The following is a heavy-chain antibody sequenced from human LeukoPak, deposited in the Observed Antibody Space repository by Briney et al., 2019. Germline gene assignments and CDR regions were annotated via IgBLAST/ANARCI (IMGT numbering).Heavy chain of an antibody. J-gene: IGHJ3*02. CDR2: IGSSGSYI. V-gene: IGHV3-21*04. CDR3: ASFPEYASGYAFDI. Sequence: GGSLRLSCAASGFTFSSYHMNWVRQAPGKGLEWVSSIGSSGSYIYYADSLTGRFTISRDNAKNSLYLQMNSLRAEDTAVYYCASFPEYASGYAFDIWGQGTMVTVSS. D-gene: IGHD3-10*01. CDR1: GFTFSSYH.